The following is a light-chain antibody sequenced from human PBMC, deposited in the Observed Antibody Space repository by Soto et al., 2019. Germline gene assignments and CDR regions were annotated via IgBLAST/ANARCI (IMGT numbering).Light chain of an antibody. V-gene: IGKV1-5*03. CDR2: KAS. Sequence: DIQMTQSPSSLSASEGDRVTITCRASQDIRNGLVWYQQKPGKAPNLLIYKASRLESGVPSRFSGSGSGTEFTLTISSLQPDDFATYYCQQYNSYSPTFGQGTKVDIK. CDR3: QQYNSYSPT. J-gene: IGKJ1*01. CDR1: QDIRNG.